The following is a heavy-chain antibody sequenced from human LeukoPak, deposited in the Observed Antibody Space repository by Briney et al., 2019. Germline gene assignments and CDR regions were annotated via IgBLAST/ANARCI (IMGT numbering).Heavy chain of an antibody. V-gene: IGHV4-34*01. Sequence: SETLSLTCAVYGGSFSGYYWSWIRQPPGKGLEWIGEINHSGSTNYNPSLKSRVTISVDTSKNQFSLKLSSVTAADTAVYYCARRIEDYYDSSGYYDYWGQGTLVTVSS. J-gene: IGHJ4*02. CDR3: ARRIEDYYDSSGYYDY. CDR2: INHSGST. D-gene: IGHD3-22*01. CDR1: GGSFSGYY.